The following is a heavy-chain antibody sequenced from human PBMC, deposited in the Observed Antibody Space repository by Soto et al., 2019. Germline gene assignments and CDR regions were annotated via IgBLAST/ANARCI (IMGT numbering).Heavy chain of an antibody. D-gene: IGHD5-18*01. J-gene: IGHJ4*02. CDR2: IYHSGTI. V-gene: IGHV4-59*01. Sequence: PSETLSLTCTVSRGSISGYYWSWMRQPPGQGLEWIGYIYHSGTIRYNRSLESRVTMTRDTSTSTVYMELSSLRSEDTAVYYCARALGTAMVEIDYWGQGTLVTVSS. CDR3: ARALGTAMVEIDY. CDR1: RGSISGYY.